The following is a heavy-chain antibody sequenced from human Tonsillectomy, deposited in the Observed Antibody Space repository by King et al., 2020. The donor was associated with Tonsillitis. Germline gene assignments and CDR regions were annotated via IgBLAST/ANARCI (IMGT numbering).Heavy chain of an antibody. V-gene: IGHV2-70D*14. CDR3: ARIIGGSSSAFDY. Sequence: TLKESGPALVKPPQTLTLTCTFSGFSLSTSGLRVSWIRQPPGKALEWLARIDWDDDKFYSTSLKTRLTISKDTSKNQVVLTMTNMDPVDTATYYCARIIGGSSSAFDYWGQGTLVTVSS. CDR2: IDWDDDK. D-gene: IGHD6-13*01. J-gene: IGHJ4*02. CDR1: GFSLSTSGLR.